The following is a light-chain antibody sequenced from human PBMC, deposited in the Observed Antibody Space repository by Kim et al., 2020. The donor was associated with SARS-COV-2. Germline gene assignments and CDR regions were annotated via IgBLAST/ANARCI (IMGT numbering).Light chain of an antibody. Sequence: SVGDRVTITCRASQDISSWLAWYQQKPGKAPKLLIYAASSLQSGVPSRFSGSGSGTDFTLTISSLQPEDFATYYCQQANSSPRMYTFGQGTKLEI. CDR1: QDISSW. V-gene: IGKV1-12*01. CDR3: QQANSSPRMYT. CDR2: AAS. J-gene: IGKJ2*01.